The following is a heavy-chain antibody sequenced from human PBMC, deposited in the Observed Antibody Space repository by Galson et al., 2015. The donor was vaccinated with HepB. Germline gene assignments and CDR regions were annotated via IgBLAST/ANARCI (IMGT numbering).Heavy chain of an antibody. Sequence: ETLSLTCTVSGGSINSGAYYWAWIRQSPGKGLEWIGSIYYSRTTYYKSSLKSRLTISVDTSKTQSSLRLTSVTAADTAVYFCTRLRMGSSWYLTDGFDIWGLGTMVTVSS. V-gene: IGHV4-39*01. CDR1: GGSINSGAYY. CDR2: IYYSRTT. CDR3: TRLRMGSSWYLTDGFDI. D-gene: IGHD6-13*01. J-gene: IGHJ3*02.